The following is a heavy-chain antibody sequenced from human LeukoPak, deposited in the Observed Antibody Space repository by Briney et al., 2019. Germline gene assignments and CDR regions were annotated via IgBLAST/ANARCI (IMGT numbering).Heavy chain of an antibody. CDR2: ISSSGSTI. V-gene: IGHV3-11*04. Sequence: GGSLRLSCAASGFTFSDYYMSWIRQAPGKGLEWVSYISSSGSTIYYADSVKGRFTISRDNSKNTLYLQMNSLRAEDTVVYYCARDNDSRDPPHFDYWGQGTLVTVSS. CDR3: ARDNDSRDPPHFDY. D-gene: IGHD3-16*01. J-gene: IGHJ4*02. CDR1: GFTFSDYY.